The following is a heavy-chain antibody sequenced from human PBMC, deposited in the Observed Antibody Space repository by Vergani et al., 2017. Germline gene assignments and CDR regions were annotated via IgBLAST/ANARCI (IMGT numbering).Heavy chain of an antibody. CDR2: INHSGST. D-gene: IGHD4-17*01. V-gene: IGHV4-34*01. J-gene: IGHJ4*02. CDR1: GGSFSGYY. CDR3: ARSDYGDYMFDD. Sequence: QVQLQQWGAGLLKPSETLSLTCAVSGGSFSGYYWSWIRQPPGKGLEWIGEINHSGSTNYNPSLKSRVTISVYTAKTQFSLKLSSVTAADTAVYYCARSDYGDYMFDDWGEGTLVTVAS.